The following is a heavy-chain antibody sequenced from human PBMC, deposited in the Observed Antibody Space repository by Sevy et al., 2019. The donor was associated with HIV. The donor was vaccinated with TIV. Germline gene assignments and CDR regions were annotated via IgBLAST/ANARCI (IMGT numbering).Heavy chain of an antibody. CDR1: GFTFSSYA. J-gene: IGHJ4*02. CDR2: ISGSGGST. V-gene: IGHV3-23*01. Sequence: GGSLRLSCAASGFTFSSYAMSWVRQAPGKGLEWVSAISGSGGSTYYADSVKGRFTISRDNSKNTLYLQMNSLRAEDTAVYYWAKQSLQSTGIAVRWAFDYWGQGTLVTVSS. D-gene: IGHD6-19*01. CDR3: AKQSLQSTGIAVRWAFDY.